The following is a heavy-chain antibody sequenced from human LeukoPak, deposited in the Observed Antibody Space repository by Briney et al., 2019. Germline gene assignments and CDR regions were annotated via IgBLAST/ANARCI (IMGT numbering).Heavy chain of an antibody. Sequence: ASVTVSCKSSGFTFTIYGISWVRQAPGQGLEWMGWISAYNGNTNYAQKLQGRVTMTTDTSTSTAYMELRSLRSDDTAVYYCARDGSGGSHGMDVWGQGTTVTVSS. CDR3: ARDGSGGSHGMDV. CDR2: ISAYNGNT. D-gene: IGHD2-15*01. J-gene: IGHJ6*02. CDR1: GFTFTIYG. V-gene: IGHV1-18*01.